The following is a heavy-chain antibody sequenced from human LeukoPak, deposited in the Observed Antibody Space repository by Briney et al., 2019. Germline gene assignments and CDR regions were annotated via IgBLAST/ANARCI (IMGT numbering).Heavy chain of an antibody. V-gene: IGHV3-7*01. Sequence: GGPLRLSCAASGFTFSSYWMSWVRQAPGKGLEWVANIKQDGSEKYYVDSVKGRFTISRDIAKNSLYLQMNSLRAEDTAVYYCARVKYSGYDSMGVVDYWGQGTLVTVSS. D-gene: IGHD5-12*01. CDR1: GFTFSSYW. CDR3: ARVKYSGYDSMGVVDY. CDR2: IKQDGSEK. J-gene: IGHJ4*02.